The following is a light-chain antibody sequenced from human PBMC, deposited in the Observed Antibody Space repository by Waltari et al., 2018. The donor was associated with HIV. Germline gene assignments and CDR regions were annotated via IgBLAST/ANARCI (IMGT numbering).Light chain of an antibody. V-gene: IGLV2-23*01. J-gene: IGLJ1*01. Sequence: QSALTPPASVSGSPGQSITISCTGTSNDVGYYHLVPSYQQDPGKAPKVMIYEGGKRPSGFSTRFSGSKSGHTDSLTISGLQAEDEADYYCGSYAGSNAYVFGIGTKVTVL. CDR2: EGG. CDR1: SNDVGYYHL. CDR3: GSYAGSNAYV.